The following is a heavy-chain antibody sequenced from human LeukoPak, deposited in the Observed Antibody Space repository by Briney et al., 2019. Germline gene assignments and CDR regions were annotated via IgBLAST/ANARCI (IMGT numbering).Heavy chain of an antibody. J-gene: IGHJ4*02. V-gene: IGHV3-48*02. CDR1: GFTFSRYS. Sequence: GGSLRLSCAASGFTFSRYSMNWVRQAPGKGLEWISYISSTTTTIYYADSVRGRFTISRDNAKNSLYLQMNSLRDEDTAVYYWARAALIFIEGETTQGTLAYGGQEPLVTVP. CDR2: ISSTTTTI. D-gene: IGHD1-14*01. CDR3: ARAALIFIEGETTQGTLAY.